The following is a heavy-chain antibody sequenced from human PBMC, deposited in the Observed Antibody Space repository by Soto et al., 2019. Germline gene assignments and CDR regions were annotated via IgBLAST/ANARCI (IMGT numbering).Heavy chain of an antibody. V-gene: IGHV4-34*01. Sequence: TLSLTCAVYGGSFSGYYWSWIRQPPGKGLEWIGEINHSGSTNYNPSLKSRVTISVDTSKNQFSLKLSSVTAADTAVYYCARLPYNWNYRADWFDPWGQGTQVTVSS. CDR1: GGSFSGYY. CDR2: INHSGST. D-gene: IGHD1-7*01. CDR3: ARLPYNWNYRADWFDP. J-gene: IGHJ5*02.